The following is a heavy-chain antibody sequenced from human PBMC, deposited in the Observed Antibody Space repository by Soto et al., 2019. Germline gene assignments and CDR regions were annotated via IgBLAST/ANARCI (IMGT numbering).Heavy chain of an antibody. Sequence: SETLSLTCNVSGGSISSSRSYWAWFRQPPGKELEWIANIFYAGNTYYNPSLKSRVTVSVDTSKNQFPLKLDSVTAADTAVYYCARQAAAPGIDLWFDPWGQGTLVTVS. D-gene: IGHD6-13*01. CDR3: ARQAAAPGIDLWFDP. CDR2: IFYAGNT. J-gene: IGHJ5*02. V-gene: IGHV4-39*01. CDR1: GGSISSSRSY.